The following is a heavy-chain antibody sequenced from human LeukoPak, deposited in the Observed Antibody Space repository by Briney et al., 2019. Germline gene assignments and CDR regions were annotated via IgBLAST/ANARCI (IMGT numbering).Heavy chain of an antibody. J-gene: IGHJ6*03. CDR2: IGSTTNSI. D-gene: IGHD5-12*01. V-gene: IGHV3-48*03. CDR3: ARDEYSGLYYYMDV. CDR1: GFSFSSYG. Sequence: GGSLRLSCAASGFSFSSYGMNWVRQAPGKGLEWVSYIGSTTNSIYYADSVKGRLTISRDNAKKSLHLQMNSLRAEDTAVYYCARDEYSGLYYYMDVWGKGTTVTVSS.